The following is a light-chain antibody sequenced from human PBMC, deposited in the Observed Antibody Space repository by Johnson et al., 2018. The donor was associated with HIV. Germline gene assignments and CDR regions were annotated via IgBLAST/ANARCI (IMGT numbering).Light chain of an antibody. CDR1: SSNIGNNY. Sequence: QSVLTQPPSVSAAPGQKVTISCSGSSSNIGNNYVSWYQQLPGTASKLLIYDNNKRPSGIPDRFSGSKSGTSATLGINGLQTGDEDDYYCGTWDSSLSAAGVFGTGTKVTVL. V-gene: IGLV1-51*01. CDR3: GTWDSSLSAAGV. J-gene: IGLJ1*01. CDR2: DNN.